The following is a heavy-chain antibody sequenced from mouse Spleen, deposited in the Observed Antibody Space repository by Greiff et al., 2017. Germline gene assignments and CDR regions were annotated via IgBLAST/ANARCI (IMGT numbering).Heavy chain of an antibody. Sequence: EVQGVESGGGLVQPGGSLKLSCATSGFTFSDYYMYWVRQTPEKRLEWVAYISNGGGSTYYPDTVKGRFTISRDNAKNTLYLQMSRLKSEDTAMYYCARLGRDYAMDYWGQGTSVTVSS. J-gene: IGHJ4*01. V-gene: IGHV5-12*02. CDR1: GFTFSDYY. CDR3: ARLGRDYAMDY. CDR2: ISNGGGST. D-gene: IGHD4-1*01.